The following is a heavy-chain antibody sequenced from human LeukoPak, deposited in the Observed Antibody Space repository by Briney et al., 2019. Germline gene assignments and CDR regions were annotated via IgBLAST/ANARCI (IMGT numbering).Heavy chain of an antibody. V-gene: IGHV4-39*01. D-gene: IGHD4-23*01. CDR1: GGSISSSSYY. Sequence: PSETLSLTCTVSGGSISSSSYYWGWIRQPPGKGLEWIGSIYYSGSTYYNPSLKSRVTISVDTSKNRFSLKLSSVTAADTAVYYCARLRWRYFDYWGQGTLVTVSS. CDR3: ARLRWRYFDY. J-gene: IGHJ4*02. CDR2: IYYSGST.